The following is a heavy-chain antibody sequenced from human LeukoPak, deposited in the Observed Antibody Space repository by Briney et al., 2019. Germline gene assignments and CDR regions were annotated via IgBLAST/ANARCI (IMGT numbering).Heavy chain of an antibody. V-gene: IGHV3-49*04. D-gene: IGHD3-16*01. CDR2: TRSKVYGRST. J-gene: IGHJ4*02. Sequence: GGSLRLSCTSSGLTFSDSAVIWVRQAPGKGLEWIGCTRSKVYGRSTEYSASVKGRITSSRDESKSIAYLQMGSLTTEETAVYFCARGERDFDYWGQGTLVTVSS. CDR1: GLTFSDSA. CDR3: ARGERDFDY.